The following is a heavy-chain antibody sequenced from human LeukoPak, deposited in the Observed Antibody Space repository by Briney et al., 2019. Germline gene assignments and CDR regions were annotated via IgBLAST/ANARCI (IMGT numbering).Heavy chain of an antibody. CDR1: GFTFDDYG. J-gene: IGHJ4*02. D-gene: IGHD3-16*01. V-gene: IGHV3-20*04. CDR3: ARDKFGGTDY. Sequence: GGSLRLSCAASGFTFDDYGMSWVRQAPGKGLEWISGVNWNGGSTGYADSVKGRFTISRDNAKNSLYLQMNSLRAEGTAVYYCARDKFGGTDYWGQGTLVTVSS. CDR2: VNWNGGST.